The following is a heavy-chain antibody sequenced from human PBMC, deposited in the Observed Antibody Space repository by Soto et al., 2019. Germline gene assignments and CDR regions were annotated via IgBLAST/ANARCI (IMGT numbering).Heavy chain of an antibody. CDR3: AKAXAVAGTIHYYYGMDV. D-gene: IGHD6-19*01. CDR2: ISYDGSNK. Sequence: GGSLRLSCAASGFTFSSYGMHWVRQAPGKGLEWVAVISYDGSNKYYADSVKGRFTISRDNSKNTLYLQMNSLRAEDTAVYYCAKAXAVAGTIHYYYGMDVWGQGTTVTVSS. CDR1: GFTFSSYG. J-gene: IGHJ6*02. V-gene: IGHV3-30*18.